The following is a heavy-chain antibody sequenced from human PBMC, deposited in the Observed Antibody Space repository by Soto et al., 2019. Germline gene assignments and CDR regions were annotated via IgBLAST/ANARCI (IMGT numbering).Heavy chain of an antibody. V-gene: IGHV3-74*01. CDR1: GFAFGSYW. CDR2: ISQDGAIA. J-gene: IGHJ4*02. Sequence: VQLVESGGGLVQPGGSLRLSCAASGFAFGSYWMHWVRQAPGKGLVWVSRISQDGAIATQADSVKGRFTISRDNAKNTLFLQMNSLRADDTAFYSCLRDQRHWNEFADQWGQGTLVTVSS. D-gene: IGHD1-1*01. CDR3: LRDQRHWNEFADQ.